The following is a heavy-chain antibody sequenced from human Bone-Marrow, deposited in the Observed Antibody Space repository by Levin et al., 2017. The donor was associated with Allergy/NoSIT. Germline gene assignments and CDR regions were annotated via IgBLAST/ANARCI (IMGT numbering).Heavy chain of an antibody. CDR2: MHRDGDS. J-gene: IGHJ6*02. V-gene: IGHV4-38-2*02. Sequence: PSETLSLTCDVSGYYISSGYYWGWIRQPPGKGLEWIGDMHRDGDSYYNPSLKSRVRISVDTSKNQISLKLSSVTAADTAVYYCVTERSWIWSFWGQGTTVTVSS. CDR1: GYYISSGYY. D-gene: IGHD3-10*01. CDR3: VTERSWIWSF.